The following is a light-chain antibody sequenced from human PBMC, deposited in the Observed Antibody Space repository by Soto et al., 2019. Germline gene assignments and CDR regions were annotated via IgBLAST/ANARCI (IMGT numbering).Light chain of an antibody. CDR2: GAS. J-gene: IGKJ1*01. V-gene: IGKV3-15*01. CDR3: QQSYSTLGT. CDR1: QSVDIN. Sequence: EIVLTQSPATLSVSPGDRVTLSCRASQSVDINLAWYQQRPGQAPRLLVYGASTKATDMPGRFSGRGSGTEFTLTINNLQSEDFAVYYCQQSYSTLGTFGQGTKVEIK.